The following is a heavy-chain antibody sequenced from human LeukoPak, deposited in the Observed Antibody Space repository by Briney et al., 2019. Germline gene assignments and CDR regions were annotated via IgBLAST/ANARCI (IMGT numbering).Heavy chain of an antibody. CDR2: IYYSGST. CDR3: ARDNYYDSSGYYSHFDY. J-gene: IGHJ4*02. Sequence: SETLSLTCTVSGGSISSSSYYWGWLRQPLGKGLEWFGSIYYSGSTYYNPSLKSRVTISVDTSKNQFSLKLSSVTAADSAVYYCARDNYYDSSGYYSHFDYWGQGTLVTVSS. V-gene: IGHV4-39*01. CDR1: GGSISSSSYY. D-gene: IGHD3-22*01.